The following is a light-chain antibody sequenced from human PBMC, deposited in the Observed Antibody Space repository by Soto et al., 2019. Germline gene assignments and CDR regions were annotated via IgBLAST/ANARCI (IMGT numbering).Light chain of an antibody. J-gene: IGLJ1*01. V-gene: IGLV2-14*01. CDR2: DVS. Sequence: QSVLTQPASVSGSPGQSITISCTGTSSDVGGYNYVSWYQQHPGKAPKLMIYDVSNRPSGVSNRFSGSKSGNTASLPISGLQAEDEADYYCSSYTSSSSLDVFGTGTQLTVL. CDR1: SSDVGGYNY. CDR3: SSYTSSSSLDV.